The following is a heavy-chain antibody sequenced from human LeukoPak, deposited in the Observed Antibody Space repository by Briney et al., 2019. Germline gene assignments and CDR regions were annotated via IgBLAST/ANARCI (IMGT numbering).Heavy chain of an antibody. CDR3: AKDTGIAVAGTG. D-gene: IGHD6-19*01. V-gene: IGHV3-9*01. J-gene: IGHJ4*02. CDR2: ISWNSGSI. Sequence: PGRSLRLSCAASGFTFDDYAMHWVRHAPGKGLEWVSGISWNSGSIGYADSVRGRFTISRDNAKNSLYLQMNSLRAEDTALYYCAKDTGIAVAGTGWGQGTLVTVSS. CDR1: GFTFDDYA.